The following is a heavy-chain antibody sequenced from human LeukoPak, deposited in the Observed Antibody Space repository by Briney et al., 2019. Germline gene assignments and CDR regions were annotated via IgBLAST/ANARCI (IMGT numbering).Heavy chain of an antibody. CDR1: GFTFSTYV. CDR2: ISSNGDNT. V-gene: IGHV3-64D*06. Sequence: GGSLRLSCSVSGFTFSTYVMHWVRQAPGKGLEYVSAISSNGDNTYYADPVKGRFTISRDNSKNTLYLQMSSLRADDTAVYYCVRGTDYWGQGTLVTVSS. CDR3: VRGTDY. J-gene: IGHJ4*02.